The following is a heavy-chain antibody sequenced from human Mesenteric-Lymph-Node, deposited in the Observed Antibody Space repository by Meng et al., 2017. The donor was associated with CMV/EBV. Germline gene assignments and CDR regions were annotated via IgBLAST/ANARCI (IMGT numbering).Heavy chain of an antibody. CDR2: IWYDGSNK. CDR1: GFTFSSYG. D-gene: IGHD3-10*01. V-gene: IGHV3-30*02. J-gene: IGHJ4*02. Sequence: GESLKISCAASGFTFSSYGMHWVRQAPGKGLEWVAVIWYDGSNKYYADSVKGRFTISRDNSENTLYLQMNSLRAEDTAVYYCAKDYVEFFQGSGSYFDYWGQGTLVTVSS. CDR3: AKDYVEFFQGSGSYFDY.